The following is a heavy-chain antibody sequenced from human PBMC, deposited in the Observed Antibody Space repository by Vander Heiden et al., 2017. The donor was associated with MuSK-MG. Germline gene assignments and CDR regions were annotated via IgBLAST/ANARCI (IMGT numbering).Heavy chain of an antibody. J-gene: IGHJ4*02. V-gene: IGHV3-23*04. CDR3: AKGTYGSGSLYGD. CDR1: GFTFSSYA. CDR2: ISGSGGST. D-gene: IGHD3-10*01. Sequence: EVQLVESGVGLVQPGGSLRLSCAASGFTFSSYAMSWVRQAQGKGLEWVSAISGSGGSTYYADSVKGRFTISRDNSKNTLYLQMNSLRAEDTAVYYCAKGTYGSGSLYGDWGQGTLVTVSS.